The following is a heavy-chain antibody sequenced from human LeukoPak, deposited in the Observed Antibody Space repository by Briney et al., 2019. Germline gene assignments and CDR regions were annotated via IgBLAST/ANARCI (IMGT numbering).Heavy chain of an antibody. CDR2: IYTGGYT. D-gene: IGHD2-15*01. CDR3: AADCSGSSCYPAGFDY. J-gene: IGHJ4*02. CDR1: GGSISTYY. V-gene: IGHV4-4*07. Sequence: SETLSLTCTVSGGSISTYYWNWIRRPAGKGLEWIGRIYTGGYTNYNPSVKSRVTMSVDTSKNQFSLKLSSVTAADTAVYYCAADCSGSSCYPAGFDYWGQGILVTVSS.